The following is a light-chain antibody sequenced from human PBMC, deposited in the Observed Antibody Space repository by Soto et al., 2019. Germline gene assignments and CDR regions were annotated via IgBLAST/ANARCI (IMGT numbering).Light chain of an antibody. CDR3: QQYGSSPRT. CDR2: GAS. CDR1: QSVSNSY. J-gene: IGKJ2*01. V-gene: IGKV3-20*01. Sequence: EVVLTQSPGTLSLSPGERATLSCRASQSVSNSYLAWYQQKPGQAPRLLIYGASSRATCIPDRFSGSWSGTDFTLTISRLEPEDLAVYYCQQYGSSPRTFGQGTKLEI.